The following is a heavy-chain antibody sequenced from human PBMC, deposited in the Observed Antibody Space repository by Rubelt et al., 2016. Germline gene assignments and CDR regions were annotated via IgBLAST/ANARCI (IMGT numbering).Heavy chain of an antibody. J-gene: IGHJ4*02. CDR2: ISYDGSNK. CDR3: ARVRGYSGYDLGY. Sequence: YAMHWVRQAPGKGLEWVAVISYDGSNKYYADSVKGRFTISRDNSKNTLYLQMNSLRAEDTAVYYCARVRGYSGYDLGYWGQGTLVTVSS. V-gene: IGHV3-30*04. D-gene: IGHD5-12*01. CDR1: YA.